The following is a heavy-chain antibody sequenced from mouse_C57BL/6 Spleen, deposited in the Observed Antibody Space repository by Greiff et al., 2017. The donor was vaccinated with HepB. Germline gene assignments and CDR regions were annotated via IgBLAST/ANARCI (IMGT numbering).Heavy chain of an antibody. J-gene: IGHJ3*01. Sequence: QVQLQQSGPELVKPGASVKISCKASGYSFTSYYIHWVKQRPGQGLEWIGWIYPGSGNTKYNEKFKGKATLTADTSSSTAYMQLSSLTSEDSAVYYCASPGYSWFAYWGQGTLVTVSA. D-gene: IGHD2-3*01. CDR3: ASPGYSWFAY. CDR1: GYSFTSYY. V-gene: IGHV1-66*01. CDR2: IYPGSGNT.